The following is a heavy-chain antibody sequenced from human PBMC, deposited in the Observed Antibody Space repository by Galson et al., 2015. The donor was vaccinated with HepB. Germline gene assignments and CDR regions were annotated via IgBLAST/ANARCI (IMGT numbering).Heavy chain of an antibody. CDR2: IRYDGNNK. CDR3: ARNTPSSGYHGLHY. D-gene: IGHD5-12*01. J-gene: IGHJ4*02. Sequence: SLRLSCAASGFTFSSYGIHWVRQAPGKGLEWVAFIRYDGNNKYYADSVKGRLTISRDNSKNTLYLQMNNLRGEDTAVYYCARNTPSSGYHGLHYGGQGTLVTVSS. V-gene: IGHV3-30*02. CDR1: GFTFSSYG.